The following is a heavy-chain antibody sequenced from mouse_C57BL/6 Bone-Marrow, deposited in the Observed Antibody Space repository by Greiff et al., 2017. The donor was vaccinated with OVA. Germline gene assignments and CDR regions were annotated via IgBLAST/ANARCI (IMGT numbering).Heavy chain of an antibody. J-gene: IGHJ1*03. CDR2: IRNKANGYTT. CDR3: ARGPFITTVVDHWYFDV. Sequence: EVKLMESGGGLVQPGGSLSLSCAASGFTFTDYYMSWVRQPPGKALEWLGFIRNKANGYTTEYSASVKGRFTISRDNSQSILYLQMNALRAEDSATYYCARGPFITTVVDHWYFDVWGTGTTVTVSS. D-gene: IGHD1-1*01. CDR1: GFTFTDYY. V-gene: IGHV7-3*01.